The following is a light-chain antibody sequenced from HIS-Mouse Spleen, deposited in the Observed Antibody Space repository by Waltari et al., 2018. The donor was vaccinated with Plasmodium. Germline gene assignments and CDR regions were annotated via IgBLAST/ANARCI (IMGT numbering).Light chain of an antibody. CDR1: QSVSSN. CDR2: GAS. V-gene: IGKV3-15*01. J-gene: IGKJ2*01. CDR3: QQYNNWPRT. Sequence: IVMTQSPATLSVSPGERPTLSRRASQSVSSNVAWYQQKPGQAPRPRIYGASTRATGIPARFSGSGSGTEFTLTISSMQSEDFAVYYCQQYNNWPRTFGQGTKLEIK.